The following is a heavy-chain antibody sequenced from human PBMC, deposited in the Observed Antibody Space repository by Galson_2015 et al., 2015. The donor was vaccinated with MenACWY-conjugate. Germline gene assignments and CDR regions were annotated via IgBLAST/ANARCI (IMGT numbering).Heavy chain of an antibody. V-gene: IGHV3-7*03. CDR2: IKKDGSEK. J-gene: IGHJ6*02. Sequence: SLRLSCAASGFTFRNYWMTWVRQAPGKGLEWVASIKKDGSEKYYVDSVKGRFTISRDNTKNSMYLEMNSLRVEDTAVYSCARGHYGMDVSGQRTPVTASS. CDR3: ARGHYGMDV. CDR1: GFTFRNYW.